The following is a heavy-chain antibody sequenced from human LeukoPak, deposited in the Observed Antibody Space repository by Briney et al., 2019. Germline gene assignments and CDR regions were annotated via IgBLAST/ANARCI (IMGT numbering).Heavy chain of an antibody. Sequence: GGSLRLSCAASGFTFSSYAMSWVRQAPGKGLEWVSAISGSGGSTYYADSVKGRFTISRDNSKNTLYLQMNSLRAEDTAVYYCAKGIVGATRKINFFDYWGQGTLVSVSS. CDR1: GFTFSSYA. V-gene: IGHV3-23*01. D-gene: IGHD1-26*01. CDR3: AKGIVGATRKINFFDY. J-gene: IGHJ4*02. CDR2: ISGSGGST.